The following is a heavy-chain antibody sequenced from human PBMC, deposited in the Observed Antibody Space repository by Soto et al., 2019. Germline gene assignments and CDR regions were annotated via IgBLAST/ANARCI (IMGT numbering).Heavy chain of an antibody. Sequence: EVQLVESGGGLVKPGGSLRLSCAASGFTFSNAWMSWVRQAPGKGLEWVGRIKSKTDGGTTDYAAPVKGRFTISRDDSKNTLYLQMNSLKTEDTAVYYCTGAPYGDYYFDYCGQGTLVTVSS. V-gene: IGHV3-15*01. CDR2: IKSKTDGGTT. J-gene: IGHJ4*02. CDR3: TGAPYGDYYFDY. D-gene: IGHD4-17*01. CDR1: GFTFSNAW.